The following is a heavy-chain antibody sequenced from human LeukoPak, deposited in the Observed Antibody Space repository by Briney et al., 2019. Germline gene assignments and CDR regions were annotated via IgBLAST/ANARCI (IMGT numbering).Heavy chain of an antibody. CDR1: GGSISSSSYY. J-gene: IGHJ6*03. D-gene: IGHD3-10*01. Sequence: SETLSLTCTISGGSISSSSYYWGWIRQPPGKGLEWIGSIYYSGSTYYNPSLKSRVTISVHTSKNQFSLKLSSVTAADTAVYYCARLPRITMVRGVYYYYYYMDVWGKGTTVTVSS. CDR2: IYYSGST. V-gene: IGHV4-39*01. CDR3: ARLPRITMVRGVYYYYYYMDV.